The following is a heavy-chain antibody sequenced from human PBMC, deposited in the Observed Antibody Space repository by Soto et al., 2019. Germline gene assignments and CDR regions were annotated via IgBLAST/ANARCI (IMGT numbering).Heavy chain of an antibody. Sequence: SETLSLTCTVSGGSISSGGYYWSWIRQHPGKGLEWIGYIYYSGSTYYNPSLKSRVTISVDTSKNQFSLKLSSVTAADTAVYYCARDRVRGVNTRNDAFDIWGQGTMVTVSS. J-gene: IGHJ3*02. CDR3: ARDRVRGVNTRNDAFDI. V-gene: IGHV4-31*03. D-gene: IGHD3-10*01. CDR1: GGSISSGGYY. CDR2: IYYSGST.